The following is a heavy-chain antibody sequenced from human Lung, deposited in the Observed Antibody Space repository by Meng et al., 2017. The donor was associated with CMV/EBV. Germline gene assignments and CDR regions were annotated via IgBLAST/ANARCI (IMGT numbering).Heavy chain of an antibody. CDR3: AREDYINSWYPLLDY. CDR1: GGSVSSGSYY. CDR2: IYYSGTT. D-gene: IGHD6-13*01. V-gene: IGHV4-61*01. Sequence: SXTLSLTCNVSGGSVSSGSYYWSWIRQPPGKGLEWIGYIYYSGTTKYNPSLKSRVTISVDTSKNQFSLKLSSVTAADTALYYCAREDYINSWYPLLDYWGQGXLVTVSS. J-gene: IGHJ4*02.